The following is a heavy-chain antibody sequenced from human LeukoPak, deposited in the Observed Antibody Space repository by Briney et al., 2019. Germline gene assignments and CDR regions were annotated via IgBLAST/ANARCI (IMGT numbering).Heavy chain of an antibody. CDR2: INPSGGST. CDR1: GYTFTGYY. V-gene: IGHV1-46*01. CDR3: ARGASSIAALNPFWYFDL. D-gene: IGHD6-6*01. Sequence: GASVKVSCKASGYTFTGYYMHWVRQAPGQGLEWMGIINPSGGSTSYAQKFQGRVTMTRDTSTNTVYMELSSLRSEDTAVYYCARGASSIAALNPFWYFDLWGRGTLVTVSS. J-gene: IGHJ2*01.